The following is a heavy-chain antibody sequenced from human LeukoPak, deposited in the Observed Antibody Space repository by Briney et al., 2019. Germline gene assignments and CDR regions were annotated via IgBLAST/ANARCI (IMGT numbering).Heavy chain of an antibody. V-gene: IGHV3-23*03. CDR2: IYNDGST. J-gene: IGHJ3*02. CDR1: GFTFSSYA. CDR3: AKVQWLVRPGAFDI. D-gene: IGHD6-19*01. Sequence: GGSLRLSCAASGFTFSSYAMSWVRQAPGKGLEWVSEIYNDGSTYYAASVKGRFSISRDNSKNTMYLQMNSLRAEDTAVYYCAKVQWLVRPGAFDIWGQGTKITVSS.